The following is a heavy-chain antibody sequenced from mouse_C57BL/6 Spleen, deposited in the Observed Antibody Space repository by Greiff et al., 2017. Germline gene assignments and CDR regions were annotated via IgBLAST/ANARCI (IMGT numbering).Heavy chain of an antibody. Sequence: QVQLKQSGAELVRPGASVTLSCKASGYTFTDYEMHWVKQTPVHGLEWIGAIDPETGGTAYNQKFKGKAILTADKSSSTAYMELRSLTSEDSAVYYCTRWDYYGSSSWYFDVWGTGTTVTVSS. CDR2: IDPETGGT. V-gene: IGHV1-15*01. CDR1: GYTFTDYE. D-gene: IGHD1-1*01. CDR3: TRWDYYGSSSWYFDV. J-gene: IGHJ1*03.